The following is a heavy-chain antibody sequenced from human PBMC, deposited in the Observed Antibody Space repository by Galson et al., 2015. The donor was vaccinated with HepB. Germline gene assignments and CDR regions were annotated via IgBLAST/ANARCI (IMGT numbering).Heavy chain of an antibody. D-gene: IGHD6-13*01. J-gene: IGHJ3*02. CDR2: ISSSSGYI. V-gene: IGHV3-21*01. Sequence: SLRLSCAASGFTFSTYTLTWVRQAPGKGLEWVSSISSSSGYIYYADSVKGRFTISGDNAKNSLYLQLNSLRAEDTAVYYCARGVIAAAGTIGAFEIWGQGTMVTVSS. CDR3: ARGVIAAAGTIGAFEI. CDR1: GFTFSTYT.